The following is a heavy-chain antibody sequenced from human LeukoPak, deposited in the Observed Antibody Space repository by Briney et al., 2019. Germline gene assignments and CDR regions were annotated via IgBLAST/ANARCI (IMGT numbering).Heavy chain of an antibody. D-gene: IGHD3-16*01. J-gene: IGHJ6*02. Sequence: GASVKVSCKASGYSLTGYFMQWVRQAPRQGLEWMGWINPNSGDTNFAQKFQGRVTMTRDTSISTGYMELSRLRSDDAAVYYCARRFYYAMDVWGQGTTVTVSS. CDR3: ARRFYYAMDV. V-gene: IGHV1-2*02. CDR2: INPNSGDT. CDR1: GYSLTGYF.